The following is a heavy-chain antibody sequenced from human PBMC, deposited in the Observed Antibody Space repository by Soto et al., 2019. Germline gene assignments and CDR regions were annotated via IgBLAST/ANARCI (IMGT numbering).Heavy chain of an antibody. J-gene: IGHJ6*02. V-gene: IGHV3-30*18. CDR1: GFTFSSYG. D-gene: IGHD2-15*01. CDR3: AKVVARLYYYYGMDV. Sequence: GGSLRLSCAASGFTFSSYGMHWVRQAPGKGLDWVAVISYDGSNKYYADSVKGRFTISRDNSKNTLYLQMNSLRAEDTAVYYCAKVVARLYYYYGMDVWGQGTTVTVSS. CDR2: ISYDGSNK.